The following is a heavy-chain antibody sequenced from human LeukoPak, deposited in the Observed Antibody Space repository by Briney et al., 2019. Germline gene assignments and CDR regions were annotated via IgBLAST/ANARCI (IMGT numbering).Heavy chain of an antibody. CDR2: INPSGGST. Sequence: ASVKVSCKASGYTFTSYYMHWVRQAPGQGLEWMGIINPSGGSTSYAQKFQGRVTMTRDMSTSTVYMELSSLRSEDTAVYYCARDSHYYYDSSGGDAFDIWGQGTMVTVSS. D-gene: IGHD3-22*01. V-gene: IGHV1-46*01. CDR1: GYTFTSYY. J-gene: IGHJ3*02. CDR3: ARDSHYYYDSSGGDAFDI.